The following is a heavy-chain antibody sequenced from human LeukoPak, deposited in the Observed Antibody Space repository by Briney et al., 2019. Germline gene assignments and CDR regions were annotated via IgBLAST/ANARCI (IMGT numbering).Heavy chain of an antibody. CDR3: ATGPRADYYDSSGYHPFDY. V-gene: IGHV1-24*01. D-gene: IGHD3-22*01. Sequence: ASVKVSCKVSGYTLTELSMHWVRQAPGKGLEWMGGFDPEDGETIYAQKFQGRVTMTEDTSTDTAYMELSSLRSEDTAVYYCATGPRADYYDSSGYHPFDYWGQGTLVTVSS. J-gene: IGHJ4*02. CDR1: GYTLTELS. CDR2: FDPEDGET.